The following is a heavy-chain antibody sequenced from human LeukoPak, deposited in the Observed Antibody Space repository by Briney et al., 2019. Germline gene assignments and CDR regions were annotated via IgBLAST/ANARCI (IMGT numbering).Heavy chain of an antibody. CDR1: GYSISNGYY. D-gene: IGHD6-19*01. V-gene: IGHV4-38-2*02. CDR3: ARRHSSGWFYY. J-gene: IGHJ4*02. CDR2: IYRSGST. Sequence: SETLSLTCTVSGYSISNGYYWDWIRQPPGRGLEWIGNIYRSGSTSYNPSLKSRVTISVGTSKNQFSLKVSSVTAADTAVYYCARRHSSGWFYYWGQGTLVTVSS.